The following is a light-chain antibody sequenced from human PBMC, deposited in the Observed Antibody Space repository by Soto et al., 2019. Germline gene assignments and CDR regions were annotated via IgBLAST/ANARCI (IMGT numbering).Light chain of an antibody. Sequence: EIVMTQSPATLSVSPGERATLSCRARQSGGRNLAWSQKKPCHAPRLLIYGASTRATGIPARFSGSGSGTEFTLTISSLQYEDFAIYSCQQYNHWPPLPFGGGTKVEIK. CDR3: QQYNHWPPLP. V-gene: IGKV3-15*01. J-gene: IGKJ4*01. CDR1: QSGGRN. CDR2: GAS.